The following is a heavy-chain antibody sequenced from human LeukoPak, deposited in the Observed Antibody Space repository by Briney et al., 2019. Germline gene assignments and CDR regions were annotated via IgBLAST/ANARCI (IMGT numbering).Heavy chain of an antibody. CDR2: INPNSGGT. D-gene: IGHD6-19*01. V-gene: IGHV1-2*04. Sequence: ASVTVSCTASGYTFTGYYMHWVRQAPGQGLEWMGWINPNSGGTNYAQKFQGWVTMTRDTSISTAYMELSRLRSDDTAVYYCARGPPRSRIAVADTDYWGQGTLVTVSS. J-gene: IGHJ4*02. CDR1: GYTFTGYY. CDR3: ARGPPRSRIAVADTDY.